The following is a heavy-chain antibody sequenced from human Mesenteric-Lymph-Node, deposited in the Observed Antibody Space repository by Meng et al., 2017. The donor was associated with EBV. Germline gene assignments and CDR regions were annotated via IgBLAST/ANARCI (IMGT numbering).Heavy chain of an antibody. Sequence: QVHLVQSGAEVKKPGASVKVSCKASGYTFTTYSMHWVRQAPGQRLEWMGWIYPGNGNTKYSQKFQGRVTITRDTSASTAYMELSSLRSEDTAVYYCARDLFGSSIAGAGIFDYWGQGTLVTVSS. CDR3: ARDLFGSSIAGAGIFDY. V-gene: IGHV1-3*01. J-gene: IGHJ4*02. D-gene: IGHD6-13*01. CDR1: GYTFTTYS. CDR2: IYPGNGNT.